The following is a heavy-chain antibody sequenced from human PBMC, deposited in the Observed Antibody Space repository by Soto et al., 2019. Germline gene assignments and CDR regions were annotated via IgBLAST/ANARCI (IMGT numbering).Heavy chain of an antibody. Sequence: EVQLVESGEGLVQPGGSLRLSCAASGFTVSSNYMSWVRQAPGKGLEWVSVIFTGGSTYYADSVKGRFTISRHSSMNTVYLQMDSLRAEDTAVYYCARDRQSSGWLDAFDIWGQGTMVTVSS. CDR3: ARDRQSSGWLDAFDI. CDR2: IFTGGST. CDR1: GFTVSSNY. V-gene: IGHV3-53*04. D-gene: IGHD6-19*01. J-gene: IGHJ3*02.